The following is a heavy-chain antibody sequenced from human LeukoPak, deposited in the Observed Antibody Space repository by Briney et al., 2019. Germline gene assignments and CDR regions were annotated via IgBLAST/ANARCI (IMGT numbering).Heavy chain of an antibody. CDR1: GFTFSSYA. J-gene: IGHJ4*02. CDR2: ISGSGGST. Sequence: PGGSLRLSCAASGFTFSSYAMSWVRQAPGKGLEWVSAISGSGGSTYYADSVKGWFTISRDNSKNTLYLQMNSLRAEDTAVYYCAMAVAGKRHAFDYWGQGTLVTVSS. V-gene: IGHV3-23*01. D-gene: IGHD6-19*01. CDR3: AMAVAGKRHAFDY.